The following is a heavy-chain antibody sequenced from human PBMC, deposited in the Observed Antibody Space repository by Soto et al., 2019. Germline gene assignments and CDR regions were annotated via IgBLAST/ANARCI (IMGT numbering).Heavy chain of an antibody. CDR2: INHSGST. D-gene: IGHD3-3*01. CDR1: GGSFSGYY. Sequence: SETLSLTCGVYGGSFSGYYWSWIHQPPGKGLEWIGEINHSGSTNYNASLKSRVSISVDTSKNQFSLKLSSVTAADTAVYYCARGQGRVVISYYYYGMDVWGQGTTVTVSS. V-gene: IGHV4-34*01. CDR3: ARGQGRVVISYYYYGMDV. J-gene: IGHJ6*02.